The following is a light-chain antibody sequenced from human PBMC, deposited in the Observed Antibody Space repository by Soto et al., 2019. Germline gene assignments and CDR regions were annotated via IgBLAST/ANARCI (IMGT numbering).Light chain of an antibody. CDR1: QTISSW. Sequence: DIQLTPSPATLSVSVCDRVTINCRASQTISSWLAWYQQKPGKAPKLLIYKASTLKSGVPSRFSGSGSGTEFTLTISSLQPDDFATYYCQHYNSYSEAFGQGTKVDIK. V-gene: IGKV1-5*03. J-gene: IGKJ1*01. CDR2: KAS. CDR3: QHYNSYSEA.